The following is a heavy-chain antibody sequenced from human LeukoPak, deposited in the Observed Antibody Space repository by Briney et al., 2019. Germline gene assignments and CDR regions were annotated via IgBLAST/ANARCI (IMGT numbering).Heavy chain of an antibody. J-gene: IGHJ5*02. CDR3: ARLYDILTSNSFDP. CDR1: GYSFTNYW. Sequence: GESLKISCKGSGYSFTNYWIGWVRQMPGKGLEWMGTIYPGDSDTRYSPSFQGQVTISADKSISTAYLQWSSLKASDTAMYYCARLYDILTSNSFDPWGQGTLVTVSS. V-gene: IGHV5-51*01. CDR2: IYPGDSDT. D-gene: IGHD3-9*01.